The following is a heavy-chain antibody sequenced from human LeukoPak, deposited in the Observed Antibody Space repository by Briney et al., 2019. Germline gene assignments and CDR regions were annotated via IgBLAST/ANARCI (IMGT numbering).Heavy chain of an antibody. D-gene: IGHD7-27*01. V-gene: IGHV4-30-4*01. CDR3: AGSRLVTGEDAFDI. CDR1: GGSISSGDYY. CDR2: IYYSGST. Sequence: SETLSLTCTVSGGSISSGDYYWSWIRQSPGKGLEWIGYIYYSGSTYYNPSLKSRVTISVDTSKNQFSLKLSSVTAADTAVYYCAGSRLVTGEDAFDIWGQGTMVTVSS. J-gene: IGHJ3*02.